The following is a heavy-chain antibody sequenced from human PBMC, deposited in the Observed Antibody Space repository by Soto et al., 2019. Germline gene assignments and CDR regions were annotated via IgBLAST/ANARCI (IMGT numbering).Heavy chain of an antibody. CDR2: INPNSGGT. V-gene: IGHV1-2*04. CDR3: ARRSIAARPVYYGMDV. Sequence: ASVKVSCKASGYTFTGYYMHWVRQAPGQGLEWMGWINPNSGGTNYAQEFQGWVTMTRDTSISTAYMGLRSLRSDDTGVYYSARRSIAARPVYYGMDVWGQGTTVTVSS. D-gene: IGHD6-6*01. J-gene: IGHJ6*02. CDR1: GYTFTGYY.